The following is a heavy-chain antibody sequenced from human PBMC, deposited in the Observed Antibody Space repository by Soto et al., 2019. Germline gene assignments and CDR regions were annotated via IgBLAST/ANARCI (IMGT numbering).Heavy chain of an antibody. CDR1: ADSINNSHW. Sequence: QVQLQESGPGLVQPSGTLSLTCAVSADSINNSHWWSWVRQTPGKGLEWIGETYHSGTTNYKPSLKPRVTISIEKSKNQFSLKMNSVTAADTAVYCCAREVNSSPARGPNWFDPWGQGTLVTVSS. D-gene: IGHD6-13*01. V-gene: IGHV4-4*01. J-gene: IGHJ5*02. CDR3: AREVNSSPARGPNWFDP. CDR2: TYHSGTT.